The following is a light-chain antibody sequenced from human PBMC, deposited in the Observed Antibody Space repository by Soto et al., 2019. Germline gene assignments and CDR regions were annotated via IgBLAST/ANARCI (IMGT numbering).Light chain of an antibody. CDR2: AAS. CDR1: QSISSW. Sequence: DIQMTQSPSSVSASVGDRVTITCRASQSISSWLAWYQQKPGKDPKLLIYAASSLQSGVPSRFSRSGDGNHFTLTIRSLQHADFGTYDCQQGDSFHSAFGHGTRLEIK. V-gene: IGKV1-12*01. CDR3: QQGDSFHSA. J-gene: IGKJ5*01.